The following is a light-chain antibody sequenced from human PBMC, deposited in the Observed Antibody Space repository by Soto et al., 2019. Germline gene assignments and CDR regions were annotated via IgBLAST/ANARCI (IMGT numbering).Light chain of an antibody. CDR3: QQYGNSPWA. Sequence: EIVLTQSPGTLSLSPGERATLSCRASQSVSSSYLAWYQQKPGRAPRLLIHDVSRRATGIPDRFSGSGSGTDFTLTISRLEPEDFAVYYCQQYGNSPWAFGQGTKVDSK. V-gene: IGKV3-20*01. CDR2: DVS. J-gene: IGKJ1*01. CDR1: QSVSSSY.